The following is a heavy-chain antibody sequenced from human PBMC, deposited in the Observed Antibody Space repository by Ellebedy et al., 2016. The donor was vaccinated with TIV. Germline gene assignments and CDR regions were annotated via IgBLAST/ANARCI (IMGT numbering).Heavy chain of an antibody. D-gene: IGHD3-22*01. CDR3: AAGMILVR. CDR2: ISISGTTV. J-gene: IGHJ4*02. CDR1: GFTFTDYY. V-gene: IGHV3-11*01. Sequence: GESLKISCAASGFTFTDYYMSWIRQSPGKGLEWFSYISISGTTVYYADSVKGRFTISRDNAKNSLYLQMNSLRAEDTAFYYCAAGMILVRWGQGTLVTVSS.